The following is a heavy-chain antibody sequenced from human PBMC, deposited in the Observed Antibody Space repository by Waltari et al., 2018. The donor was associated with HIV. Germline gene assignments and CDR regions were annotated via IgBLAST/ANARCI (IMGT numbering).Heavy chain of an antibody. CDR2: INHSGST. D-gene: IGHD2-2*01. Sequence: QVQLQQWGAGLLKPSETLSLTCAVYGGSFSGYYWSWIRQPPGKGLEWIGEINHSGSTNYNPSLKSRVTISVDTSKNQFSLKLSSVTAADTAVYYCARDAGLFCSSTSCYLAYYYYGMDVWGQGTTVTVSS. CDR1: GGSFSGYY. CDR3: ARDAGLFCSSTSCYLAYYYYGMDV. V-gene: IGHV4-34*01. J-gene: IGHJ6*02.